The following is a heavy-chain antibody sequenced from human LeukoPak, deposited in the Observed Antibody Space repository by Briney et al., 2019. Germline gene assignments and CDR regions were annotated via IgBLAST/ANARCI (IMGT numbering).Heavy chain of an antibody. CDR2: IVVGSGNT. CDR3: ATDDVTTGTKTALGY. D-gene: IGHD1-1*01. J-gene: IGHJ4*02. CDR1: GFXFTSSA. V-gene: IGHV1-58*01. Sequence: TSVKVSCRASGFXFTSSAVQWVRQARGQGLEWLGWIVVGSGNTNYAQKFQERVTINRDMSTSTAYMELSSLRSEDTAVYYCATDDVTTGTKTALGYWGQGTLVTVSS.